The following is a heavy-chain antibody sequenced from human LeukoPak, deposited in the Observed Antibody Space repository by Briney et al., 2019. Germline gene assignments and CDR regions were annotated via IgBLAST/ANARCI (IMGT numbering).Heavy chain of an antibody. CDR3: ARAPLYCSSTSCYRVSYYYYGMDV. V-gene: IGHV4-34*01. CDR1: GGSISSYY. D-gene: IGHD2-2*02. CDR2: INHSGST. J-gene: IGHJ6*02. Sequence: SETLSLTCTVSGGSISSYYWSWIRQPPGKGLEWIGEINHSGSTNYNPSLKSRVTISVDTSKNQFSLKLSSVTAADTAVYYCARAPLYCSSTSCYRVSYYYYGMDVWGQGTTVTVSS.